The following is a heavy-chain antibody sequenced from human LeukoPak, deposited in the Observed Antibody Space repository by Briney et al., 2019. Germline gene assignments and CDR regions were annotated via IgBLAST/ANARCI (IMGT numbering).Heavy chain of an antibody. V-gene: IGHV4-39*01. J-gene: IGHJ3*02. D-gene: IGHD1-14*01. CDR2: IYYSGST. CDR1: GGSISSSSDY. Sequence: KPSETLSLTCTVSGGSISSSSDYWGWIRQPPGKGLEWIGSIYYSGSTYYSPSLKSRITISVDTSKNQFSLKVSSVTAADTAVYYCARPTGRGWAFDIWGQGTMVTVSS. CDR3: ARPTGRGWAFDI.